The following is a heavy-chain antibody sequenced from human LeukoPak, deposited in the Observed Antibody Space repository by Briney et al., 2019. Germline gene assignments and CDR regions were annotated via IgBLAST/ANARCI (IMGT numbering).Heavy chain of an antibody. Sequence: GESLRLSCSASGFMFSSSAMHWVRQAPGMGLEYVSGINDYGDTTHYGDSVRGRVTISRDDSKNTVYLQMSSVRAEDTALYYCVKDLSGWYSFESWGQGTLVTVSS. J-gene: IGHJ4*02. CDR2: INDYGDTT. V-gene: IGHV3-64D*09. D-gene: IGHD6-19*01. CDR3: VKDLSGWYSFES. CDR1: GFMFSSSA.